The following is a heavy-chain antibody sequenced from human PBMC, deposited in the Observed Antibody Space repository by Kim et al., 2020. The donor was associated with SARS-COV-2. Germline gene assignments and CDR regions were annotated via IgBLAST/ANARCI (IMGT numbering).Heavy chain of an antibody. CDR3: ARDRYAKTTAAAFDI. V-gene: IGHV1-46*01. Sequence: ASVKVSCKASGYTFTSYYMHWVRQAPGQGLEWMGIINPSGGSTSYAQKFQGRVTMTRDTSTSTVYMELSSLRSEDTAVYYCARDRYAKTTAAAFDIWGQGTMVTVSS. CDR1: GYTFTSYY. CDR2: INPSGGST. D-gene: IGHD4-17*01. J-gene: IGHJ3*02.